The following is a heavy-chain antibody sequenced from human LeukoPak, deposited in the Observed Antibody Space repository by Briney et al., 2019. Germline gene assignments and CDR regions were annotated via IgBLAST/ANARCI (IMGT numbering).Heavy chain of an antibody. J-gene: IGHJ4*02. V-gene: IGHV1-69*13. Sequence: SVKVSCKASGGTFSSYAISWVRQAPGQRLEWMGGIIPIFGTANYAQKFQGRVTITADESTSTAYMELSSLRSEDTAVYYCARQLYYYGSGSYYYFDYWGQGTLVTVSS. CDR2: IIPIFGTA. CDR3: ARQLYYYGSGSYYYFDY. CDR1: GGTFSSYA. D-gene: IGHD3-10*01.